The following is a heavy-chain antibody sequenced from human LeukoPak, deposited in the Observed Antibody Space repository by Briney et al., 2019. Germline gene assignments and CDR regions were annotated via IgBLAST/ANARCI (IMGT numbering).Heavy chain of an antibody. V-gene: IGHV4-34*01. CDR3: ARVVLVIAVAGDRGRIDY. CDR2: INHSGST. J-gene: IGHJ4*02. D-gene: IGHD6-19*01. CDR1: GGSFSGYY. Sequence: SETLSLTCAVYGGSFSGYYWSWIRQPPGKGLEWIGEINHSGSTNYNPSLKSRVTIAVDTSKNQFSLKLSSVTAADTAVYYCARVVLVIAVAGDRGRIDYWGQGTLVTVSS.